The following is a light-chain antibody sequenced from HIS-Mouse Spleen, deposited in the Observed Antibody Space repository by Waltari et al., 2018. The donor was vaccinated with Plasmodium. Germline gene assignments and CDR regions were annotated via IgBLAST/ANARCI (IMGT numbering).Light chain of an antibody. J-gene: IGKJ4*01. CDR2: AAS. V-gene: IGKV1-8*01. Sequence: AIRMTQSPSSFSASTVDRVTITCRASQGISSYLVWYQQKPGKAPKLLIYAASTLQSGVPSRFSGSGSGTDFTLTISGLQSEDFATYYCQQYYSYPLTFGGGTKVEIK. CDR3: QQYYSYPLT. CDR1: QGISSY.